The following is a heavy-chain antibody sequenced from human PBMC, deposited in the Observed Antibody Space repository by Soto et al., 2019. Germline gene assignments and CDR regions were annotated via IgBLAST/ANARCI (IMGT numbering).Heavy chain of an antibody. D-gene: IGHD4-17*01. CDR2: VYYAGST. Sequence: SETLSLTCTVSGGPISTDSHYWGWIRQPPGKGLEWIGSVYYAGSTYKNPSLHSRVTISVDTSKNHFSLKPSSVTAADTAVYYCARRTNYGDYSFDYWGQGTLVTVSS. CDR3: ARRTNYGDYSFDY. J-gene: IGHJ4*02. CDR1: GGPISTDSHY. V-gene: IGHV4-39*02.